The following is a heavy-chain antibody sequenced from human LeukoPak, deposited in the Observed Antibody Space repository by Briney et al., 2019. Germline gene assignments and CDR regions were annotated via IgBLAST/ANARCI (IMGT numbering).Heavy chain of an antibody. V-gene: IGHV3-23*01. Sequence: GGSLRLSCAASGFTFSSYAMSWVRQAPGNGLEWVSAISGSGGSTYYADSVKGRFTISRDNSKNTLYLQMNSLRAEDTAVYYCANNDYYDSSGYGYWGQGTLVTVSS. CDR2: ISGSGGST. CDR1: GFTFSSYA. D-gene: IGHD3-22*01. CDR3: ANNDYYDSSGYGY. J-gene: IGHJ4*02.